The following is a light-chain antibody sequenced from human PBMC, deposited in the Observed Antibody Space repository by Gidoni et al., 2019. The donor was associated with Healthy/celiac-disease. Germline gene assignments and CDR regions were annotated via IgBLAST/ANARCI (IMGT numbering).Light chain of an antibody. CDR2: GAS. Sequence: EIVLTQSPGTRSLSPGERATLSCRASQSVSSSYLAWYQQKPGQAPRLLIYGASSRATGIPDRFSGSGSGTDFTLTISRLEPEDFAVYYCQQYGSSPLTFGQGTKVEIK. J-gene: IGKJ1*01. V-gene: IGKV3-20*01. CDR1: QSVSSSY. CDR3: QQYGSSPLT.